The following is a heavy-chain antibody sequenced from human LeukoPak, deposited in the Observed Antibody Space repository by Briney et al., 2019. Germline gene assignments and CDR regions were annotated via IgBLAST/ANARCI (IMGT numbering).Heavy chain of an antibody. CDR3: ARVITMIVVVDAFDI. J-gene: IGHJ3*02. CDR1: GVSITDNW. Sequence: PSGTLSLTCAVSGVSITDNWWSWVRQPPGKGLEWIGEILHTGPTNFNPSLKSRVTISMDKSKNQFSLKLSSVTAADTAVYYCARVITMIVVVDAFDIWGQGTMVTVSS. D-gene: IGHD3-22*01. V-gene: IGHV4-4*02. CDR2: ILHTGPT.